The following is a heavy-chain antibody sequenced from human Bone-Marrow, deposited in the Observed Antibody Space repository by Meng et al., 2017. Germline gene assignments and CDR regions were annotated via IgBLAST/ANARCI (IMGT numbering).Heavy chain of an antibody. Sequence: VEPEGAAPGLVKPSQPPSLSCTVSGGSISSGGYYWSWIRQHPGKGLEWIGYIYYSGSTYYNPSLKSLVTISVDTSKNQFSLKLSSVTAADTAVYYCARWAPSSRTFDYWGQGALVTVSS. D-gene: IGHD6-13*01. J-gene: IGHJ4*02. CDR3: ARWAPSSRTFDY. V-gene: IGHV4-31*01. CDR2: IYYSGST. CDR1: GGSISSGGYY.